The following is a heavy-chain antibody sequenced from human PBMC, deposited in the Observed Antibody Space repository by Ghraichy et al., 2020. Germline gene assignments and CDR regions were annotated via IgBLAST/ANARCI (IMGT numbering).Heavy chain of an antibody. CDR1: EVTSNSW. D-gene: IGHD6-19*01. Sequence: GGSLRLSCAASEVTSNSWMSWVRQPPGKGLEWVAHINPDGSDKYYEDSVKGRFTISRDNAEKSLYLQMNSLKAGDMAVYYCATSDHSSAWVWGQGTLVSVSS. CDR2: INPDGSDK. V-gene: IGHV3-7*01. CDR3: ATSDHSSAWV. J-gene: IGHJ1*01.